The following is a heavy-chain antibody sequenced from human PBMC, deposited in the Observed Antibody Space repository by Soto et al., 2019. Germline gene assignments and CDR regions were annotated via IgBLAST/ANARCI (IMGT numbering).Heavy chain of an antibody. J-gene: IGHJ4*02. CDR3: ARLLLYSSSWYPLHYFDY. CDR1: GGSISSRSSY. Sequence: SETLSLTCTVSGGSISSRSSYWGWIRQPPGKGLEWIASFFYSGSAYSGSTNYNPSLKSRVTISVDTSKNQFSLKLSSVTAADTAVYYCARLLLYSSSWYPLHYFDYWGQGTLVTVSS. CDR2: FFYSGSAYSGST. D-gene: IGHD6-13*01. V-gene: IGHV4-39*07.